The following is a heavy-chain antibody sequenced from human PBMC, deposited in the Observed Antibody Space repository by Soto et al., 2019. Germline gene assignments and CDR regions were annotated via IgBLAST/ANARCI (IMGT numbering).Heavy chain of an antibody. CDR1: GFTFSSYE. J-gene: IGHJ6*02. CDR2: ISSSGSTI. Sequence: LRLSCAASGFTFSSYEMNWVRQALGKGLEWVSYISSSGSTIYYADSVKGRFTISRDNAKNSLYLQMNSLRAEDTAVYYCARERWDYYDSSGYYNYYYGMDVWGQGTTVTVSS. V-gene: IGHV3-48*03. D-gene: IGHD3-22*01. CDR3: ARERWDYYDSSGYYNYYYGMDV.